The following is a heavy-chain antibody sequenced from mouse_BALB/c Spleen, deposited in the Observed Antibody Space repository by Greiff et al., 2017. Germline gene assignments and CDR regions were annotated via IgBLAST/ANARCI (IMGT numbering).Heavy chain of an antibody. V-gene: IGHV2-9*02. D-gene: IGHD1-1*01. CDR2: IWAGGST. CDR3: ARRYYGSRGAMDY. Sequence: QVQLKESGPGLVAPSQSLSITCTVSGFSLTSYGVHWVRQPPGKGLEWLGVIWAGGSTNYNSALMSRLSISKDNSKSQVFLKMNSLQTDDTAMYYCARRYYGSRGAMDYWGQGTSVTVSS. J-gene: IGHJ4*01. CDR1: GFSLTSYG.